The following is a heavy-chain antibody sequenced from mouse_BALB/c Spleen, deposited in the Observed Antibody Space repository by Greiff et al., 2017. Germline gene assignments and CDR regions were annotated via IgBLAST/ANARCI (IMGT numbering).Heavy chain of an antibody. CDR3: ARGTMITKGFAY. D-gene: IGHD2-4*01. V-gene: IGHV1S135*01. CDR2: IDPFNGGT. CDR1: GYSFTSYY. J-gene: IGHJ3*01. Sequence: HLVESGPELMKPGASVKISCKASGYSFTSYYMHWVKQSHGKSLEWIGYIDPFNGGTSYNQKFKGKATLTVDKSSSTAYMHLSSLTSEDSAVYYCARGTMITKGFAYWGQGTLVTVSA.